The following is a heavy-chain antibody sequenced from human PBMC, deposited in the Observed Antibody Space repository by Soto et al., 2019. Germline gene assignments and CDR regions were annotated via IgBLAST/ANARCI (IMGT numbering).Heavy chain of an antibody. CDR3: ASGGWYNEY. CDR1: GDSISNKY. CDR2: IHGSGIT. V-gene: IGHV4-59*01. Sequence: QVQLQVSGPGVVEPSETLSLICTVSGDSISNKYWSWIRQPPGKGLDWIGYIHGSGITDYNPPLKSRVTMSVDTSKNQFSLKLTSVTAADTALYFCASGGWYNEYWGPGALVTVSS. J-gene: IGHJ4*02. D-gene: IGHD6-19*01.